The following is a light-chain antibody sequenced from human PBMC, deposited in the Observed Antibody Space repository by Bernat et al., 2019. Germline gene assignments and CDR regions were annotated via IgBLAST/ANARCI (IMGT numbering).Light chain of an antibody. CDR3: QSYERFSWS. V-gene: IGKV1-5*03. Sequence: DIQLTQSPSALSAFVGDRVTITCRASQSFSGWLAWDQRKPGKAPQLMIYKASTLESGVPSRFSRSGSGTEFTLTISSLQPDDLATYFCQSYERFSWSVGPGTKVDNK. CDR1: QSFSGW. J-gene: IGKJ1*01. CDR2: KAS.